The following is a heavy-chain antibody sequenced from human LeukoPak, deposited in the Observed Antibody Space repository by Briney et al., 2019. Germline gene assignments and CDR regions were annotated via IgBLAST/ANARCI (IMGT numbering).Heavy chain of an antibody. J-gene: IGHJ4*02. CDR2: IRYDGSNK. Sequence: GGSLRLSWAASGFTFSSYGMHWVRQAPGKGLEWVAFIRYDGSNKYYADSVKGRFTISRDNSKNTLYLQMNSLRAKDTAVDDCANDGEDMAIVTAQIEYWGQGTLVTVSS. D-gene: IGHD5-24*01. CDR3: ANDGEDMAIVTAQIEY. V-gene: IGHV3-30*02. CDR1: GFTFSSYG.